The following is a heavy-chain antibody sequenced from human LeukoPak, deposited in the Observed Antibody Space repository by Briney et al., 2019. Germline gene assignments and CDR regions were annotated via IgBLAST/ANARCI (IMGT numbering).Heavy chain of an antibody. CDR2: IRSKAKSYET. CDR3: TRPSDTEGDY. Sequence: GGSLRLSCAASGFTFSDSAMHWVRQASGKGLEWVGRIRSKAKSYETAYAASVKGRFTISRDDLKNTAYLQMNSLKTEDTAVYYCTRPSDTEGDYWGRGTLVTVSS. D-gene: IGHD5-18*01. CDR1: GFTFSDSA. J-gene: IGHJ4*02. V-gene: IGHV3-73*01.